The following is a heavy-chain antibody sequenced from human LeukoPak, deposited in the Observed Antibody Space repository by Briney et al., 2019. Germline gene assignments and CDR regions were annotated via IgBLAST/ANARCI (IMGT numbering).Heavy chain of an antibody. J-gene: IGHJ4*02. D-gene: IGHD3-3*01. CDR2: IIPILGIA. CDR3: AREGRDYDFWSGYYHGNFDY. V-gene: IGHV1-69*04. Sequence: GASVKVSCKASGGTFSSYTISWVRQAPGQGLEWMGRIIPILGIANYAQKFQGRVTITADKSTNTAYMELSSLRSEDTAVYYCAREGRDYDFWSGYYHGNFDYWGRGTLVTVSS. CDR1: GGTFSSYT.